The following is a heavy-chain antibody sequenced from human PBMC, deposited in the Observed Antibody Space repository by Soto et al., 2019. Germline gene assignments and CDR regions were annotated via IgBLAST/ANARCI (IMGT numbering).Heavy chain of an antibody. V-gene: IGHV3-23*01. CDR2: VDGGGGST. Sequence: EVQLLDSGGGLVQPGGSLRLTCAASGFTFNTYGINWVRQAPGKGLEWVSSVDGGGGSTHYADSVRGRFTISRDISKSTVYLQMNSLRAEDSALNYCASFKLRWGQGTLVTVSS. D-gene: IGHD2-15*01. J-gene: IGHJ4*02. CDR3: ASFKLR. CDR1: GFTFNTYG.